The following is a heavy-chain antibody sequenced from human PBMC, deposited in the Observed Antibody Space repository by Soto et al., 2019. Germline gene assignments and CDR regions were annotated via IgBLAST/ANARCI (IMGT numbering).Heavy chain of an antibody. Sequence: PGGSLRLSCAASGFIFSSQGMKWVRQVPGKGLEWLSYINSGSTTIYYADSVKGRFTISRDNAKNSVYLQMNSLRDEDTAVYYCARERAWRMDVWGQGTTVIVSS. CDR3: ARERAWRMDV. J-gene: IGHJ6*02. CDR1: GFIFSSQG. V-gene: IGHV3-48*02. CDR2: INSGSTTI.